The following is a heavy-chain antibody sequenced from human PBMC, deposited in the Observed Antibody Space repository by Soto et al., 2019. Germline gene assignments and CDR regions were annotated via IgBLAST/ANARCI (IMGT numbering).Heavy chain of an antibody. V-gene: IGHV3-11*01. J-gene: IGHJ6*02. CDR3: ARGLSCISTSCHVGPVDV. CDR1: GFTFSDYY. Sequence: QVQLVESGGGLVKPGGSLRLSCAASGFTFSDYYMSWIRQAPGKGLEWVSYISSSGSTIYYADSVKGRFTISRDNAKNSLYLQMSSLRAEDTAVYYCARGLSCISTSCHVGPVDVWGQGTTVTVSS. D-gene: IGHD2-2*01. CDR2: ISSSGSTI.